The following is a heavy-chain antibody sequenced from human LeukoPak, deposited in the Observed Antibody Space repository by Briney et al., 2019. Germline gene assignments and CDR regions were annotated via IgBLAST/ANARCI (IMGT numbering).Heavy chain of an antibody. Sequence: SETLSLTCTVSGYSISSGYYWGWIRQPAGKGLEWIGSIYHSGSTYYNPSLKSRVTISVDTSKNQFSLKLSSVTAADTAVYYCARDPEYSNGYYWGQGTLVTVSS. J-gene: IGHJ4*02. V-gene: IGHV4-38-2*02. CDR2: IYHSGST. D-gene: IGHD6-19*01. CDR3: ARDPEYSNGYY. CDR1: GYSISSGYY.